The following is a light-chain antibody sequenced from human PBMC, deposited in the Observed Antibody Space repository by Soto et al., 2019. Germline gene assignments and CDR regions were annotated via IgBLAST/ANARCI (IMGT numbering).Light chain of an antibody. J-gene: IGLJ1*01. Sequence: HSELTQAPSGSGVPGQRGSISCTRSSSNIGAGYDVHWYQQLPGTAPKLLIYGNSNRPSGVPDRFSGSKSGTSASLAITGLQAEDEADYYCQSYDSSLSGSNVFGTGTKVTVL. CDR2: GNS. V-gene: IGLV1-40*01. CDR3: QSYDSSLSGSNV. CDR1: SSNIGAGYD.